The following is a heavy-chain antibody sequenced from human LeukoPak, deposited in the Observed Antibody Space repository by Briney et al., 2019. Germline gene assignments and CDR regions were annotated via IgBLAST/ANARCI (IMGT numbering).Heavy chain of an antibody. V-gene: IGHV3-33*08. CDR2: IWYGGSNK. CDR1: GFTFSSYG. D-gene: IGHD4-23*01. CDR3: AISVASYFDY. J-gene: IGHJ4*02. Sequence: GRSLRLSCAASGFTFSSYGMHWVRQAPGKGLEWVAVIWYGGSNKYYADSVKGRFAISRDNSKNTLYLQMNSLRAEDTAVYYCAISVASYFDYWGQGTLVTVSS.